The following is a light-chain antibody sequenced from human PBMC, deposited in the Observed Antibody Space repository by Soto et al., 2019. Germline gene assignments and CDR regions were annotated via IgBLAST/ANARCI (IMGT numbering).Light chain of an antibody. J-gene: IGLJ1*01. CDR3: TSYTSSSAYV. Sequence: QSVLTQPASVSGSPGQSITISCTGTSSDVGGYNYVSWYQQYPGKAPKLMIYEVSNRPSGVSNRFSGSKSGNTAPLTISGLQAEDEADYYCTSYTSSSAYVFGTGTKLTVL. V-gene: IGLV2-14*01. CDR2: EVS. CDR1: SSDVGGYNY.